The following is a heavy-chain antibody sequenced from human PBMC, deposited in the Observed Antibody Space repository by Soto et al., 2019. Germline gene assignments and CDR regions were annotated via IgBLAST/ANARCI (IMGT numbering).Heavy chain of an antibody. J-gene: IGHJ6*02. D-gene: IGHD2-2*01. CDR3: ARGRYCISTSCYVRYYYYGMDV. V-gene: IGHV4-39*07. CDR1: GGSISSATYY. CDR2: IYYSGST. Sequence: SETLSLTCTVSGGSISSATYYWGWIRQPPGKGLEWVGSIYYSGSTYYSPSLKSRVTISVDTSKNQFSLKLSSVTAADTAVYYCARGRYCISTSCYVRYYYYGMDVWGQGTTVTVSS.